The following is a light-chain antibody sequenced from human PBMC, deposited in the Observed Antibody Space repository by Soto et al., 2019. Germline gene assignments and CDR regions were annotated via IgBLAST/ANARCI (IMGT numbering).Light chain of an antibody. CDR3: AAWDDSLSGPV. Sequence: QSVLTQPPSASGTPGQRVTISCSGSSSNIGSNYVYWYQQLPGTAPKLLIYRNNQRPSGVPDRFSGSKSGTSASLAISGLRSEDEADYYCAAWDDSLSGPVFGGETKLTVL. CDR2: RNN. CDR1: SSNIGSNY. J-gene: IGLJ2*01. V-gene: IGLV1-47*01.